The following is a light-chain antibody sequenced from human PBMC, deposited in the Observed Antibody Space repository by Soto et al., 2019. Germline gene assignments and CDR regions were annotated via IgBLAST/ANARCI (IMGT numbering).Light chain of an antibody. CDR3: QQYNNWPWT. V-gene: IGKV3-15*01. J-gene: IGKJ1*01. CDR2: GAS. Sequence: EKVMTQSPATLSVSPGERATLSCRASQSVSSNLAWYQQKPGQAPRLLIYGASTSATGIPARFSGSGSGTEFTLNISSMQSEDFAVYYCQQYNNWPWTFGQGTKVELK. CDR1: QSVSSN.